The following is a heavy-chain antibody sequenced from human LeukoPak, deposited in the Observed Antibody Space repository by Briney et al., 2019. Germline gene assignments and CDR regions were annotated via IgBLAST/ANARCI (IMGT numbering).Heavy chain of an antibody. CDR3: ANDLSQLAGPRIDY. Sequence: GASVKVSCKVSGYTLTELSMHWVRQAPGKGLEWMGGFDPEDGETIYAQKFRGRVTMTEDTSTDTAYMELSSLRAEDTAVYYCANDLSQLAGPRIDYWGQGTLVTVSS. J-gene: IGHJ4*02. V-gene: IGHV1-24*01. CDR1: GYTLTELS. CDR2: FDPEDGET. D-gene: IGHD6-6*01.